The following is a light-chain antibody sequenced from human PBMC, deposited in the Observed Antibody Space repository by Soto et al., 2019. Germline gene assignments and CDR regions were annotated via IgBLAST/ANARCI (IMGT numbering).Light chain of an antibody. V-gene: IGKV4-1*01. CDR1: QSVLYSSNNKNY. J-gene: IGKJ4*01. Sequence: DIVMTQSPDYLAVSLGERATINCKSSQSVLYSSNNKNYLAWYQQKPGKPPKLLIYWASTRESGVPDRFSGSGSGTDFTLTISSLQAEDVAVYYCQQYYSTPLTFGGGTKVDI. CDR3: QQYYSTPLT. CDR2: WAS.